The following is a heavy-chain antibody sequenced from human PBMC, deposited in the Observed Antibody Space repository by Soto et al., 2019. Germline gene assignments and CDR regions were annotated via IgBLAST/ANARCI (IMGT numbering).Heavy chain of an antibody. V-gene: IGHV2-5*01. J-gene: IGHJ4*02. CDR1: GFSLSTSGVG. CDR3: AHITVTTGEVDY. D-gene: IGHD4-17*01. CDR2: IYWNDDK. Sequence: QITLKESGPTLVKPTQTLTLTCTFSGFSLSTSGVGVGWIRQPPGKALEWLALIYWNDDKRYSPSLKSRLTITTDTSKNQVVLTMTNMDPVDTATYYCAHITVTTGEVDYWGQGTLVTVSS.